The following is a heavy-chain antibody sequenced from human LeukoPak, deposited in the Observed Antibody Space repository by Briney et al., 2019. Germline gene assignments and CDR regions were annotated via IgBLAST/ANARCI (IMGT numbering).Heavy chain of an antibody. J-gene: IGHJ5*02. CDR1: GFTFSDYY. CDR2: ISSSSSYT. V-gene: IGHV3-11*06. CDR3: ARIYGSGSYHPFDP. Sequence: GGSLRLSCAASGFTFSDYYMSWIRQAPGKGLEWVSYISSSSSYTNYADSVKGRFTISRDNAKNSLYLQMNSLRAEDTAVYYCARIYGSGSYHPFDPWGREPWSPSPQ. D-gene: IGHD3-10*01.